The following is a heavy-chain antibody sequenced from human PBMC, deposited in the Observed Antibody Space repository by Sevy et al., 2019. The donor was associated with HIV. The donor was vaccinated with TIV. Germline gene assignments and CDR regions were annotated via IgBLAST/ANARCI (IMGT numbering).Heavy chain of an antibody. V-gene: IGHV6-1*01. J-gene: IGHJ4*02. CDR3: ARDSVYCSGGSCYPESFDS. CDR1: GDSVSSNSAA. Sequence: SQTLSLTCAISGDSVSSNSAAWNWIRQSPSRGLEWLGRTYYRSKWYYDYALSVKSRITINPDTSKNQFSLQLNSVTPEDTAVFFCARDSVYCSGGSCYPESFDSWGQGTLVTVSS. CDR2: TYYRSKWYY. D-gene: IGHD2-15*01.